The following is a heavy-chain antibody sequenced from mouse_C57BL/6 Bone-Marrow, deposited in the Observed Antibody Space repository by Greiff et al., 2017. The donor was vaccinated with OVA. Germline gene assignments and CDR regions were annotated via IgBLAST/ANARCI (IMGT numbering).Heavy chain of an antibody. J-gene: IGHJ2*01. Sequence: EVKLMESGGGLVKPGGSLKLSCAASGFTFSSYAMSWVRQTPEKRLEWVATISDGGSYTYYPDNVKGRFTISRDNAKNNLYLQMSHLKSEDTAMYYCARGGFYSKFDYWGQGTTLTVSS. V-gene: IGHV5-4*03. CDR3: ARGGFYSKFDY. D-gene: IGHD2-5*01. CDR2: ISDGGSYT. CDR1: GFTFSSYA.